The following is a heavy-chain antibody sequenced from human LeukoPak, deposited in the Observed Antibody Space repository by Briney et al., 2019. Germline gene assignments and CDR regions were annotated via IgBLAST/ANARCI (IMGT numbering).Heavy chain of an antibody. V-gene: IGHV4-4*07. CDR3: ARRGYSVYDAFDI. D-gene: IGHD2-21*01. Sequence: SETLSLTCTVSGGSIRSYYWTWLRQSAGKGLEWIGRIYTSGSTNYNPSLKSRVTMSVDTSKNQFSLKLSSVTAADTAVYCCARRGYSVYDAFDIWGQGTMVTVSS. CDR1: GGSIRSYY. J-gene: IGHJ3*02. CDR2: IYTSGST.